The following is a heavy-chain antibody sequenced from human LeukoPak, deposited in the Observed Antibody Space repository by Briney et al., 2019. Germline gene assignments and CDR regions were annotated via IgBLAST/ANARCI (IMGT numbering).Heavy chain of an antibody. J-gene: IGHJ4*02. Sequence: PGRSLRLSCAASGFTFSSYAMSWVRQAPGKGLEWVSSISGSGGSTYYADSVKGRFTISRDNSKNTLYLQMNSLRAEDTAVYYCAKDGDSSGWYLFDWSDYWGQGTLVTVSS. D-gene: IGHD6-19*01. CDR1: GFTFSSYA. CDR3: AKDGDSSGWYLFDWSDY. V-gene: IGHV3-23*01. CDR2: ISGSGGST.